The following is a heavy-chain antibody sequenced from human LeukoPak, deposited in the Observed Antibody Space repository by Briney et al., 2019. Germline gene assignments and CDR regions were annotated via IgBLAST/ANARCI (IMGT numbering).Heavy chain of an antibody. V-gene: IGHV3-33*01. CDR2: IWFDGSNK. J-gene: IGHJ4*02. CDR1: GFTFSSYG. D-gene: IGHD7-27*01. CDR3: ARDRDWGCSYCSY. Sequence: GGSLRLSCAASGFTFSSYGMHWVRQAPGKGLEWVAVIWFDGSNKYYADSVKGRFTISRDNSKNTLYLQMNSLRAEDTAVYYCARDRDWGCSYCSYWGQGTMVTVSS.